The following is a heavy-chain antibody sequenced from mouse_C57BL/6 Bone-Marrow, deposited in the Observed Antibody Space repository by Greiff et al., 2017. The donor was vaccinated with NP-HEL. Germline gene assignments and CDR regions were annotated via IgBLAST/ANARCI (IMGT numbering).Heavy chain of an antibody. J-gene: IGHJ1*03. CDR2: ISSGSSTI. Sequence: EVQGVESGGGLVKPGGSLKLSCAASGFTFSDYGMHWVRQAPEKGLEWVAYISSGSSTIYYADTVKGRFTISRDNAKNTLFLQMTSLRSEDTAMYYCARRGLGYGSSYVNWYFDVWGTGTTVTVSS. V-gene: IGHV5-17*01. CDR3: ARRGLGYGSSYVNWYFDV. CDR1: GFTFSDYG. D-gene: IGHD1-1*01.